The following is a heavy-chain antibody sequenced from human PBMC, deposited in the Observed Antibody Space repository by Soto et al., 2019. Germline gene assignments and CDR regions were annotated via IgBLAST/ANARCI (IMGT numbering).Heavy chain of an antibody. V-gene: IGHV1-3*01. J-gene: IGHJ4*02. D-gene: IGHD7-27*01. CDR2: INAGYGNT. CDR1: GYTFSSYA. Sequence: SVKVSCKASGYTFSSYAMHWVRQAPGQRLEWMGWINAGYGNTKSSQKFQDRVTISRDTSASTAYMELTSLRSEDTAVYYCARDTGDGNFDFWGQGTLVIVSS. CDR3: ARDTGDGNFDF.